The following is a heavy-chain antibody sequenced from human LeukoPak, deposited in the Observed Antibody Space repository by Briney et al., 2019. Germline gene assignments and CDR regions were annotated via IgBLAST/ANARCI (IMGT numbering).Heavy chain of an antibody. CDR3: TTDPYLWFRV. Sequence: PGGSLRLSCAASGFTFSNYAMHWVRQAPGKGLEWVGRIKSETDGGTTDYAAPVKGRFAISRDDSRNTLSLQMNSLKTEDTAVYYCTTDPYLWFRVWGQGTLVTVSS. V-gene: IGHV3-15*05. J-gene: IGHJ4*02. CDR1: GFTFSNYA. D-gene: IGHD3-10*01. CDR2: IKSETDGGTT.